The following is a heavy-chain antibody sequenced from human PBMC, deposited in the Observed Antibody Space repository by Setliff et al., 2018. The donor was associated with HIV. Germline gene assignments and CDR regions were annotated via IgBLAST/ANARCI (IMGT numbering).Heavy chain of an antibody. Sequence: SETLSLTCAVYGESLSDYYWSWIRQPPGKGLEWIGEINHNKSSDYNPSLKSRVTMSVDTSKNQFSLKVKSVTAANTAVYYCARQKKSSSWSPNDYWGQGTLVTVS. V-gene: IGHV4-34*01. CDR1: GESLSDYY. CDR3: ARQKKSSSWSPNDY. D-gene: IGHD2-2*01. J-gene: IGHJ4*02. CDR2: INHNKSS.